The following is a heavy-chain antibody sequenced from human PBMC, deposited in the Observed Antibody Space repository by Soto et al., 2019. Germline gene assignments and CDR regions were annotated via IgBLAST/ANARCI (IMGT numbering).Heavy chain of an antibody. J-gene: IGHJ4*02. V-gene: IGHV4-31*03. D-gene: IGHD3-22*01. CDR2: IYYSGST. Sequence: PSETLSLTCTVSGGSISSGGYYWSWIRQHPGKGLEWIGYIYYSGSTYYNPSLKSRVTISVDTSKNQFSLKLSSVTAADTAVYYCARTLNRHYYDSSGCFDYWGQGTLVTVSS. CDR3: ARTLNRHYYDSSGCFDY. CDR1: GGSISSGGYY.